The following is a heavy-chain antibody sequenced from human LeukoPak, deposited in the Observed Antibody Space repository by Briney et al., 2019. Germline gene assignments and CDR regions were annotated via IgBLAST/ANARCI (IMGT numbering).Heavy chain of an antibody. J-gene: IGHJ4*02. Sequence: PSETLSLTCTVSGGYISSYYWSWIRQPPGKGLEWIGYTYYSGSTNYNPSLKSRVTISIDTSKNQFSLRLSSVTAADTAVYFCARQYGVFDYWGQGILVTVSS. CDR3: ARQYGVFDY. CDR1: GGYISSYY. CDR2: TYYSGST. D-gene: IGHD2-8*01. V-gene: IGHV4-59*01.